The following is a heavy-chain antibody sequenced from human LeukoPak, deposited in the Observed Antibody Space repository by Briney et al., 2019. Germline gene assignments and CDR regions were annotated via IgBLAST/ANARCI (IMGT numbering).Heavy chain of an antibody. V-gene: IGHV4-39*07. CDR2: IYSGGST. CDR3: AAIFTYYGMDV. D-gene: IGHD3-9*01. CDR1: GDSITSTDYY. J-gene: IGHJ6*02. Sequence: SETLSLTCTVSGDSITSTDYYWGWVRQPPGEGLEWIGSIYSGGSTYYNPSLKSRVTISVDTSKNQFSLKLSSVTAADTAVYYCAAIFTYYGMDVWGQGTTVTVSS.